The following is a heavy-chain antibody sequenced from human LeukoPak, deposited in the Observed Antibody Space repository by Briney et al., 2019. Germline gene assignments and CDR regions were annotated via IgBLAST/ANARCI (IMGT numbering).Heavy chain of an antibody. V-gene: IGHV4-39*01. J-gene: IGHJ4*02. CDR3: ARQVVAVAGTGYFDY. CDR1: GGSIRSSSYY. CDR2: IYYSGST. Sequence: WETLSLTCTVSGGSIRSSSYYWGWIRQPPGKGRECIGSIYYSGSTYYNASLKSRGTISVDTSKNQFSLKLNSVTAADTAVYFCARQVVAVAGTGYFDYWGQGTLVTVSS. D-gene: IGHD6-19*01.